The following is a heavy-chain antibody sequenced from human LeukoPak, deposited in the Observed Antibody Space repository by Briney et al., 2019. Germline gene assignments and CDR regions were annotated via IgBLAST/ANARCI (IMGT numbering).Heavy chain of an antibody. J-gene: IGHJ4*02. V-gene: IGHV3-23*01. CDR3: AKGSLLWFGELYPSEASNY. CDR1: GFTFSSYA. D-gene: IGHD3-10*01. CDR2: ISGSGGST. Sequence: PGGSLRLSSAASGFTFSSYARSWVRRAPGKGLEWVSAISGSGGSTYYADSVKGRFTISRDNSKNKLYPQINSLRAEDTAVYYCAKGSLLWFGELYPSEASNYWGQGTLVTVSS.